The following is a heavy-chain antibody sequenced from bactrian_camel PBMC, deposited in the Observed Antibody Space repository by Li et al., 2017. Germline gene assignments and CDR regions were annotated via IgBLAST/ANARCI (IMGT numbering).Heavy chain of an antibody. V-gene: IGHV3S53*01. D-gene: IGHD1*01. J-gene: IGHJ4*01. Sequence: QLVESGGGSVQAGGSLGLSCAASGSTYSSYCMGWSRQAPGKEREGVAVITKDGRTSYADSVKGRFIISHDDAKNTLYLQMNDLKTEDTAVYTCAAGRRMLTCVWNYWGQGTQVTVS. CDR3: AAGRRMLTCVWNY. CDR1: GSTYSSYC. CDR2: ITKDGRT.